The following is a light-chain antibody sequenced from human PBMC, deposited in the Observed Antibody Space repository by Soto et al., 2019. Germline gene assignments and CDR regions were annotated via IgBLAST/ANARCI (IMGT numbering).Light chain of an antibody. CDR2: GKN. Sequence: QSSLTQPPSVSVVPGQRITISCTGSSSNIGAGYDVHWYRQLPGTAPKLLMYGKNNRPSGVPGRFSGSKSGTSASLAITGLQAEYEADYYCQSFDSSLIGYVFGTGTKVNV. V-gene: IGLV1-40*01. CDR1: SSNIGAGYD. J-gene: IGLJ1*01. CDR3: QSFDSSLIGYV.